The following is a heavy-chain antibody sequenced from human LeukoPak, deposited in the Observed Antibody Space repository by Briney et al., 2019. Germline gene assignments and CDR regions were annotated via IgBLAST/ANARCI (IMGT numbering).Heavy chain of an antibody. D-gene: IGHD6-19*01. CDR3: ARDFSSGWIDY. CDR1: GFDFNNYG. CDR2: MWHDGSNR. Sequence: GGSLRVSCAASGFDFNNYGMHWVRQAPGKGLEWVGIMWHDGSNRYYAGSVKGRFTISRDNSKNTLYLQMNRLRGEDTAVYYCARDFSSGWIDYWGQGTLVTVSS. V-gene: IGHV3-33*01. J-gene: IGHJ4*02.